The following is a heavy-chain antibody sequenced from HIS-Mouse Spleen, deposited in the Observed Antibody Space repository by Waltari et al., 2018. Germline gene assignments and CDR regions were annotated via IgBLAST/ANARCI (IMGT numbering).Heavy chain of an antibody. D-gene: IGHD6-13*01. V-gene: IGHV4-39*07. J-gene: IGHJ2*01. CDR3: AREIPYSSSWYDWYFDL. Sequence: QLQLQESGPGLVKPSETLSLTCTVPGGSISSSSYYWGWIRQPPGKGLEWIGSIDYSGSTYYNPSLKSRVTISVDTSKNQFALKLSSVTAADTAVHYCAREIPYSSSWYDWYFDLWGRGTLVTVSS. CDR1: GGSISSSSYY. CDR2: IDYSGST.